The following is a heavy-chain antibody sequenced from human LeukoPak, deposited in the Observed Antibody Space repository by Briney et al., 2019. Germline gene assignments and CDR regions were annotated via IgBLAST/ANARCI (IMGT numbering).Heavy chain of an antibody. Sequence: HSGTRNRTGGSMGSSIDYGGWSSQHPRKGLEWIGSIYYSGSTYYNPSLKSRVTISVDTSKNQFSLKLSSVTAADTVVYYCARSYYYGSYGMDVWGQGTTVTVSS. V-gene: IGHV4-39*01. CDR3: ARSYYYGSYGMDV. J-gene: IGHJ6*02. CDR1: GGSMGSSIDY. D-gene: IGHD3-10*01. CDR2: IYYSGST.